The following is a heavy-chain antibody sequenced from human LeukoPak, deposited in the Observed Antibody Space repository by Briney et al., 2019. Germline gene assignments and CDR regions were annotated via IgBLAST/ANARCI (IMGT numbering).Heavy chain of an antibody. CDR1: GFTLSNYW. CDR3: ATLKTMVTNDAFDI. D-gene: IGHD4/OR15-4a*01. V-gene: IGHV3-7*01. Sequence: GGSLRPSCAASGFTLSNYWMAWVRQAPGKGLEWVANVKQDGSERYYVESVKGRLTISRDNAKNSLYLQMNSLRAEDTAVYYCATLKTMVTNDAFDIWGQGTMVTVSS. J-gene: IGHJ3*02. CDR2: VKQDGSER.